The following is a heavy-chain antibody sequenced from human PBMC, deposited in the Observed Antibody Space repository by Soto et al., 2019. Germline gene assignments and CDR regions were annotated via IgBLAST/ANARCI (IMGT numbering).Heavy chain of an antibody. CDR2: ISQSGNT. D-gene: IGHD6-6*01. V-gene: IGHV4-34*01. CDR3: ARAPKVSGSSQTRPDF. Sequence: ASETLSLTCSIYSGSFSGYYWSWIRQPPGKGLEWIGEISQSGNTNYSPSLKSRVSISIDTSKKQFSLNLASVSAADTAVYYCARAPKVSGSSQTRPDFWSQGTLVTVSS. CDR1: SGSFSGYY. J-gene: IGHJ4*02.